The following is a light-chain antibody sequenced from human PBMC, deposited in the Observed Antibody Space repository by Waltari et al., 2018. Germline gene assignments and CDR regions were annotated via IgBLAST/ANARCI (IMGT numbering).Light chain of an antibody. V-gene: IGLV2-8*01. CDR3: SSYAGSKFWV. CDR1: SSDVGGYNY. Sequence: QSALTQPPSASGSPGQSVTISCTGTSSDVGGYNYVHWFQQRPGKAPKVMIYEVSKRPSVVPDRFSGSKSGNTASLIVSGLQAEDEADYYCSSYAGSKFWVFGGGTKLTVL. CDR2: EVS. J-gene: IGLJ3*02.